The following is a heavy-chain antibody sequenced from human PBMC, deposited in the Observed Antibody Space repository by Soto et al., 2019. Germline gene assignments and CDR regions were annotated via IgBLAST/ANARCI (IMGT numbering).Heavy chain of an antibody. CDR1: GYTFTSYA. CDR3: AGLRSSGWYGVVDY. Sequence: QVQLVQSGAEVKKPGASVKVSCKASGYTFTSYAMHWVRQAPGQRLEWMGWINAGNGNTKYSQKFQGRVTITRDTSASTAYMELSSLRSEDTAVYYCAGLRSSGWYGVVDYWGQGTLVTVSS. CDR2: INAGNGNT. J-gene: IGHJ4*02. D-gene: IGHD6-19*01. V-gene: IGHV1-3*01.